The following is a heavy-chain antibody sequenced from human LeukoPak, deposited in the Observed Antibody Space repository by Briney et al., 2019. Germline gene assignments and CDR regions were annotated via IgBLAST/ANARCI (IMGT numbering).Heavy chain of an antibody. D-gene: IGHD2-15*01. Sequence: SETLSLTCTVSGGSISSYYWSWIRQPPGKGLEWIGYIFYSGSTNYNPSLKSRVTISVDTSKNQFSLKLRSVTAADTAVYYCARHCPGYPFFDPWGQGTLVTVSS. CDR3: ARHCPGYPFFDP. J-gene: IGHJ5*02. V-gene: IGHV4-59*08. CDR2: IFYSGST. CDR1: GGSISSYY.